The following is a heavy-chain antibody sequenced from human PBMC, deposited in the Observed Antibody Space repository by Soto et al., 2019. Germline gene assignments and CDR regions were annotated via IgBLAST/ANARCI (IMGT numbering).Heavy chain of an antibody. CDR2: IYYSGST. D-gene: IGHD6-19*01. Sequence: QLQLQESGPVLVKPSETLSLTCTVSGGSISSSSYYWGWIRQPPGKGLEWIGSIYYSGSTYYNPSLKSRVTISVDTSKNQFSLKLSSVTAADTAVYYCARLVYSSGWYWYFDLWGRGTLVTVSS. V-gene: IGHV4-39*01. CDR3: ARLVYSSGWYWYFDL. J-gene: IGHJ2*01. CDR1: GGSISSSSYY.